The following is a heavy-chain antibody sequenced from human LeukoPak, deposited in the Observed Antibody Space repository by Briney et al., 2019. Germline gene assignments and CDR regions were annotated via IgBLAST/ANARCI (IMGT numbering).Heavy chain of an antibody. CDR2: IYYSGST. CDR3: ARRESSSWYPLDAFDI. D-gene: IGHD6-13*01. V-gene: IGHV4-39*01. J-gene: IGHJ3*02. CDR1: GGSISSSSYY. Sequence: SETLSLTCTVSGGSISSSSYYWGWLRQPPGKGLEWIGSIYYSGSTYYNPSLKSRVTISVDTSKNQFSLKLSSVTAADTAVYYCARRESSSWYPLDAFDIWGQGTMVTVSS.